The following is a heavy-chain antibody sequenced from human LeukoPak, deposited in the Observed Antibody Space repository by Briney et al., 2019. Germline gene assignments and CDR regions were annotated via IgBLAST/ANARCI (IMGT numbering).Heavy chain of an antibody. CDR3: ARANYDILTGLKRPFDS. V-gene: IGHV1-46*03. J-gene: IGHJ4*02. D-gene: IGHD3-9*01. CDR1: GYTFTRYY. CDR2: INPSGGST. Sequence: ASVKVSCKASGYTFTRYYIHWVRQAPGQGPEWMGMINPSGGSTTYAQNFQGRATMTRDTSTSTVYMELSSLRSDDTAVYYCARANYDILTGLKRPFDSWGLGTLVTVSS.